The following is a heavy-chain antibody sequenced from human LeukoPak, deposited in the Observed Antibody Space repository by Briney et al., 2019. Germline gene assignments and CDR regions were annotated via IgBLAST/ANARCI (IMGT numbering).Heavy chain of an antibody. CDR3: ARDECSSTNCYSNY. CDR1: GFNFSSYS. Sequence: PGGSLRLSCAASGFNFSSYSMNWIRQAPGKGLEWVSSITSSRSSIYHADSVKGRFTISRDDAKNSLYLQMNSLRAEDTALYYCARDECSSTNCYSNYWGQGILVTVSS. V-gene: IGHV3-21*01. J-gene: IGHJ4*02. CDR2: ITSSRSSI. D-gene: IGHD2-2*01.